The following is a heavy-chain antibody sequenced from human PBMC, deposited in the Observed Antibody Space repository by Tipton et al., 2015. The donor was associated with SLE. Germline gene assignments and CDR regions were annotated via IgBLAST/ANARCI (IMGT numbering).Heavy chain of an antibody. Sequence: TLPLTCTVPGGSINNSYWNWIRQPPGKAPEWIGYIYYSGSTNYNPSLKSRVTISVDTSKNQISLQLSSVTAADTAVYYCASSYSDYGMDVWGQGTTVTVSS. J-gene: IGHJ6*02. V-gene: IGHV4-59*01. CDR2: IYYSGST. D-gene: IGHD3-10*01. CDR1: GGSINNSY. CDR3: ASSYSDYGMDV.